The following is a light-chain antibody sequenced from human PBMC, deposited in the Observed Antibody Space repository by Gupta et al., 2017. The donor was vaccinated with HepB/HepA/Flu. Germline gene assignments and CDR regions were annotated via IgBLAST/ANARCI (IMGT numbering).Light chain of an antibody. CDR2: QDS. CDR1: KLGDKY. CDR3: QAWDSSNVV. V-gene: IGLV3-1*01. J-gene: IGLJ2*01. Sequence: SSELTQPPSVSVSPGQTASITCSGGKLGDKYACWYQQKPGQSPVLVIYQDSKRPSGIPERFSGSNSGNTATLTISGTQAMDEADYYCQAWDSSNVVFGGGTKLTVL.